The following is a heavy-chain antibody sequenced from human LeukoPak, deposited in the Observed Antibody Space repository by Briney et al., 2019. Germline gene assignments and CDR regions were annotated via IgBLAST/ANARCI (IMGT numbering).Heavy chain of an antibody. V-gene: IGHV1-69*05. Sequence: ASVKVSCKASGGTFSSYAISWVRQAPGQGLEWMGGTIPIFGTANYAQKFQGRVTITTDESTSTAYMELSSLRSEDTAVYYCARVSSTRYYYYYMDVWGKGTTVTVSS. J-gene: IGHJ6*03. D-gene: IGHD2-2*01. CDR1: GGTFSSYA. CDR3: ARVSSTRYYYYYMDV. CDR2: TIPIFGTA.